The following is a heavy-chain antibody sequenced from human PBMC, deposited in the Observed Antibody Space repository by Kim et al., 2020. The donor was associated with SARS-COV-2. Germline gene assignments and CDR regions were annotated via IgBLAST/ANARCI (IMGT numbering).Heavy chain of an antibody. J-gene: IGHJ6*02. CDR2: ISWNSGSI. D-gene: IGHD3-10*01. V-gene: IGHV3-9*01. CDR1: GFTFDDYA. CDR3: AKEDSITMVRGVLARGMDV. Sequence: GGSLRLSCAASGFTFDDYAMHWVRQAPGKGLEWVSGISWNSGSIGYADSVKGRFTISRDNAKNSLYLQMNSLRAEDTALYYCAKEDSITMVRGVLARGMDVWGQGTTVTVSS.